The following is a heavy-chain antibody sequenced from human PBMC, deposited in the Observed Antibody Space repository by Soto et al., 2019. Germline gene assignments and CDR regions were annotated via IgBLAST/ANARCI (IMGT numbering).Heavy chain of an antibody. D-gene: IGHD3-22*01. CDR1: GYSFTAYY. J-gene: IGHJ4*02. CDR2: VNPKSGDT. CDR3: ARSSTTYYYQSSPYWPDKELDI. V-gene: IGHV1-2*02. Sequence: QVRLVQSGAEVLQPGASVKVSCTTSGYSFTAYYLHWVRQAPGQGLEWMGWVNPKSGDTNYAQKFQGRLSMTRDTSLSSAHMQLSRLTSDDTAVYYCARSSTTYYYQSSPYWPDKELDIWGQGTLITVSS.